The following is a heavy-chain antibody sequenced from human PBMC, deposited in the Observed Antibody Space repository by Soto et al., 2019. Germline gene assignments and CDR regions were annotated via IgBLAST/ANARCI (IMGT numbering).Heavy chain of an antibody. J-gene: IGHJ4*02. D-gene: IGHD3-9*01. CDR3: ARSPYQFYDILTGYYPY. CDR2: ISSSSSYI. CDR1: GFTFSSYS. V-gene: IGHV3-21*01. Sequence: GGSLRLSCAASGFTFSSYSMNWVRQAPGKGLEWVSSISSSSSYIYYADSVKGRFTISRDNAKNSLYLQMNSLRAEDTAVYYCARSPYQFYDILTGYYPYWGQGTLVTVSS.